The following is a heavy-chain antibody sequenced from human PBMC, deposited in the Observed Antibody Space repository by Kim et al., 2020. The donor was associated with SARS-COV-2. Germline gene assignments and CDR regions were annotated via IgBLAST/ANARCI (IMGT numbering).Heavy chain of an antibody. V-gene: IGHV4-34*01. CDR3: GRGKLAPRLHY. Sequence: SETLSLTCAIYGGSFSDDFYNWILQPQGKVLEWIGVIHRSRGPKYNRSLKSRVTFSLDTAKNQFSLKLTSVTATHTGVYYCGRGKLAPRLHYWGQGAL. D-gene: IGHD6-6*01. CDR2: IHRSRGP. CDR1: GGSFSDDF. J-gene: IGHJ4*02.